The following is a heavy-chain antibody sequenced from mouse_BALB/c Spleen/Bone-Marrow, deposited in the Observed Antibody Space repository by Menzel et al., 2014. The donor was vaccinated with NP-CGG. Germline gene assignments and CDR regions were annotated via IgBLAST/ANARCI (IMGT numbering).Heavy chain of an antibody. D-gene: IGHD1-1*02. J-gene: IGHJ1*01. CDR2: INPSNGGT. CDR3: TRSGGCCVPLWYFDV. CDR1: GYTFTSYY. V-gene: IGHV1S81*02. Sequence: QVQLQQSGAELVKPGASVKLSCKASGYTFTSYYMYWVKQRPGQGLEWIGEINPSNGGTNFNEKFKSKATLTVDKSSSTAYMQRRRLTSEGSAVYYCTRSGGCCVPLWYFDVWGAGTTVTVSS.